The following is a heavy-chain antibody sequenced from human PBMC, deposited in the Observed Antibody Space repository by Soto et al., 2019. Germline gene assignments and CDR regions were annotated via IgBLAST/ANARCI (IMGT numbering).Heavy chain of an antibody. CDR1: GGSISSGGYY. CDR3: ARVGYCSSTSCYLGNIDY. D-gene: IGHD2-2*01. V-gene: IGHV4-31*03. Sequence: QVQLQESGPGLVKPSQTLSLTCTVSGGSISSGGYYWSWIRQHPGKGLEWIGYIYYSGSTYYNPSLKSRVTISVDTSKNQFSLKLSSVTAADTAVYYCARVGYCSSTSCYLGNIDYWGQGTLVTVSS. J-gene: IGHJ4*02. CDR2: IYYSGST.